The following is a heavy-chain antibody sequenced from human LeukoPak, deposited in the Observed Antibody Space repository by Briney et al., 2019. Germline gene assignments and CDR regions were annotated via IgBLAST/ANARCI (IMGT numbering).Heavy chain of an antibody. CDR2: LNLDGSDK. CDR1: GFTFSESW. J-gene: IGHJ4*02. Sequence: GGSLRLSCVVSGFTFSESWMSWVRQAPGKGLGWVASLNLDGSDKYYVDSVKGRFTISRDNAKNSLYLQMDSLRVEDTAVYYCAKGKRYPDYWGQGTLVTVPS. CDR3: AKGKRYPDY. V-gene: IGHV3-7*03. D-gene: IGHD1-1*01.